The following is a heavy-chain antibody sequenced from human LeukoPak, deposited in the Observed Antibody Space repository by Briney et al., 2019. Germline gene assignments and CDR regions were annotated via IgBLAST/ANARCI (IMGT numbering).Heavy chain of an antibody. CDR1: GFAFSDNR. V-gene: IGHV3-74*01. Sequence: GGSLRLSCAASGFAFSDNRMHWVRQAPGKGLEWVSAINSDGRSINYADSVKGRFTISRDNAKHMLYLQMDSFRAEDTSVYYCTSPPSIAIADPFDSWGQGTLVTVSS. J-gene: IGHJ4*02. D-gene: IGHD6-6*01. CDR2: INSDGRSI. CDR3: TSPPSIAIADPFDS.